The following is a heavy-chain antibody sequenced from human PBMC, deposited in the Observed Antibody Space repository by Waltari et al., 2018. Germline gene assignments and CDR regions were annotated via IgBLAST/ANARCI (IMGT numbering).Heavy chain of an antibody. CDR3: ARTDYYDSSTYYYGGFDY. CDR1: GDSISNYY. V-gene: IGHV4-59*01. CDR2: IYYSGST. Sequence: QVQLQESGPGLVKPSETLSLTCTVSGDSISNYYWRWIRQPPQTGLEWIGNIYYSGSTNYNPSLKSRLTISVDTSKNQFSLRLSSVTAADTAVYYCARTDYYDSSTYYYGGFDYWGQGTLVTVSS. J-gene: IGHJ4*02. D-gene: IGHD3-22*01.